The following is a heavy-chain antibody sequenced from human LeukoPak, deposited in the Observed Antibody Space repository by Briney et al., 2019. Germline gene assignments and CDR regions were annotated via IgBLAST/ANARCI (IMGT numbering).Heavy chain of an antibody. CDR1: GGSFSGYY. CDR2: INHSGST. V-gene: IGHV4-34*01. D-gene: IGHD4-17*01. Sequence: SETLSLTCAVYGGSFSGYYWSWIRQPPGKGLEWIGEINHSGSTNYNPSLKSRVTISVDTSKNQVSLKLRSVTAEDTAVYYCAAVVPPAYGDYVFDYWGQGTLVTVSS. CDR3: AAVVPPAYGDYVFDY. J-gene: IGHJ4*02.